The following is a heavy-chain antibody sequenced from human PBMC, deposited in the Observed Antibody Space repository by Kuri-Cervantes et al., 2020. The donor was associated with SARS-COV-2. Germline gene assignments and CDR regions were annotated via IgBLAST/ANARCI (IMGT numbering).Heavy chain of an antibody. CDR1: GFTFSSYS. CDR2: ISSGSYIT. CDR3: ARVETSHYSSYYMDV. V-gene: IGHV3-21*01. Sequence: GGSLRLSCAASGFTFSSYSMNWVRQAPGKGLEWVAAISSGSYITHYADSVKGRFTISRDNAKNTLSLQMNSLSAEDTAVYFCARVETSHYSSYYMDVWGKGTTVTVSS. J-gene: IGHJ6*03.